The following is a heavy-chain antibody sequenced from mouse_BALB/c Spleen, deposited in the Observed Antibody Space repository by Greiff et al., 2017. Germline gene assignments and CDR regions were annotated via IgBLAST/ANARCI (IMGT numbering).Heavy chain of an antibody. J-gene: IGHJ4*01. Sequence: EVQLQQSGPELVKPGASVKVSCKASGYAFTSYNMYWVKQSHGKSLEWIGYIDPYNGGTSYNQKFKDKATLTVDKSSSTAYIQLSSLTSEDSAVYYCARGGYYAMDYWGQGTSVTVSS. V-gene: IGHV1S135*01. CDR3: ARGGYYAMDY. CDR2: IDPYNGGT. CDR1: GYAFTSYN.